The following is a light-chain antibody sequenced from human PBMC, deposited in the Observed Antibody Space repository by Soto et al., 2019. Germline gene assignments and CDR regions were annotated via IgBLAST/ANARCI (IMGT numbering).Light chain of an antibody. CDR3: GSYRSSSAPV. CDR2: XVS. V-gene: IGLV2-14*03. CDR1: SSDVGGYNY. Sequence: QSALTQPASVSXSPGXSXXISXXGTSSDVGGYNYVSWYQQHPGKAPKLXXXXVSNRPSGVSNRFSGSKSGNTASLTISGLQAEDEADYYCGSYRSSSAPVFGGGTQLTVL. J-gene: IGLJ7*01.